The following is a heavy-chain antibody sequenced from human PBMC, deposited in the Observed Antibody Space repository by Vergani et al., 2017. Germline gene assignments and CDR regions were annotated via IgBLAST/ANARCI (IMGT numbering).Heavy chain of an antibody. V-gene: IGHV4-31*03. Sequence: QVQLQESGPGLVKPSQTLSLTCTVSGGSISSGGYYWSWIRQHPGKGLEWIGYIYYSGSTNYNPSPKSRVTISVDTSKNQFSLKLSSVTAADTAVYYWARGRGRYVWGSYRPWCDPWGQGTLVTVSA. CDR3: ARGRGRYVWGSYRPWCDP. CDR1: GGSISSGGYY. D-gene: IGHD3-16*02. J-gene: IGHJ5*02. CDR2: IYYSGST.